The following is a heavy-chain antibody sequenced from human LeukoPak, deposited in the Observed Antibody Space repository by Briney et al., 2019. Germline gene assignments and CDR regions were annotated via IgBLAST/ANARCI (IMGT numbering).Heavy chain of an antibody. V-gene: IGHV4-38-2*02. D-gene: IGHD1-26*01. CDR1: GGSISSYY. CDR3: ARPYSGRFDY. Sequence: SETLSLTCTVSGGSISSYYWGWIRQPPGKGLEWIGSIYHSGNTYYNPSLKSRVTISVDTSKNQFSLKLSSVTAADTAVYYCARPYSGRFDYWGQGTLVTVSS. J-gene: IGHJ4*02. CDR2: IYHSGNT.